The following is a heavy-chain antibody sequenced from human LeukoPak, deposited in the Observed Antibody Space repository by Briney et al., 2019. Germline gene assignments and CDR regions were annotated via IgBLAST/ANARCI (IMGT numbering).Heavy chain of an antibody. D-gene: IGHD3-3*02. Sequence: SETLSLTCTVSGGSISGYYWTWIRQPPEKGLEWIGNIFYGGSTNYNPSLKSRVTMSVDTSMNQFSLRLHSVTAADTAVYFCARATPLHLGILQFDPWGQGTPVIVSS. V-gene: IGHV4-59*01. CDR3: ARATPLHLGILQFDP. CDR1: GGSISGYY. CDR2: IFYGGST. J-gene: IGHJ5*02.